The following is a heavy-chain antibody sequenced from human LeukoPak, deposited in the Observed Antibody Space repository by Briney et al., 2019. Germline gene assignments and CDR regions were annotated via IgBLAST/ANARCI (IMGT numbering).Heavy chain of an antibody. Sequence: GASVKVSCKVSGYTLTELFMHWVRQAPGKGLEWMGGFDPEDGETIYAQKFQGRVTMTEDTSTDTAYMELSSLRSEDTAVYYCATGLDQWIQLWPNFDYWGQGTLVTVSS. CDR1: GYTLTELF. V-gene: IGHV1-24*01. CDR2: FDPEDGET. J-gene: IGHJ4*02. CDR3: ATGLDQWIQLWPNFDY. D-gene: IGHD5-18*01.